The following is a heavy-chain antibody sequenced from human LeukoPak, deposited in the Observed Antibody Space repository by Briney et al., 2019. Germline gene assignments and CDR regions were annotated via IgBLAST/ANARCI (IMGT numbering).Heavy chain of an antibody. J-gene: IGHJ5*02. V-gene: IGHV4-4*07. D-gene: IGHD5/OR15-5a*01. CDR3: ATDLVYHGGFDP. CDR1: GGSINNYY. CDR2: ISASGTN. Sequence: SETLSLTCTVSGGSINNYYWAWIRQPAGKELEWIGRISASGTNRYNPSLKSRVTMSVDTSQNQFSLKVASVTAADTAVYYCATDLVYHGGFDPWGQGTLVTVSS.